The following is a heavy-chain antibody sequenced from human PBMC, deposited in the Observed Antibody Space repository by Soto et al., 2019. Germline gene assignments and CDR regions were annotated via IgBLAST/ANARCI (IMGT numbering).Heavy chain of an antibody. CDR2: IIPIFGTA. CDR1: GGTFSSYA. D-gene: IGHD1-7*01. CDR3: ARGENYALYGMDV. Sequence: SVKVSCKASGGTFSSYAISWVRQAPGQGLEWIGGIIPIFGTANYAQKFQGRVTITADESTSTAYMELSSLRSEDTAVYYCARGENYALYGMDVWGQGTTVTVSS. V-gene: IGHV1-69*13. J-gene: IGHJ6*02.